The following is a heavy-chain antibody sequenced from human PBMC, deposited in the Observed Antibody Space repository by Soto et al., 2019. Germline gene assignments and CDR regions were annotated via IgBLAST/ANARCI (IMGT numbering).Heavy chain of an antibody. V-gene: IGHV1-69*06. D-gene: IGHD6-6*01. CDR3: ARAGPEYSSSSGYYYGMDV. Sequence: SVKVSCKASGGTFSSYAISWVRQAPGQGLEWMGGIIPIFGTANYAQKFQGRVTITADKSTSTAYMELSSLRSEDTAVYYCARAGPEYSSSSGYYYGMDVWGQGTTVTVSS. CDR2: IIPIFGTA. J-gene: IGHJ6*02. CDR1: GGTFSSYA.